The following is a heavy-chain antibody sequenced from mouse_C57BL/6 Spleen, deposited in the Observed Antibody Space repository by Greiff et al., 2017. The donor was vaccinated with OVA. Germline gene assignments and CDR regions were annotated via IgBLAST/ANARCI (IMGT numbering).Heavy chain of an antibody. CDR3: ALHYGSSHWYFDD. V-gene: IGHV1-26*01. CDR1: GYTFTDYY. CDR2: INPNNGGT. Sequence: VQLQQSGPELVKPGASVKISCKASGYTFTDYYMNWVKQSHGKSLEWIGDINPNNGGTSYNQKFKGKATLTVDKSSSTAYMELRSLTSEDSAVYYYALHYGSSHWYFDDWGTGTTVTVSS. J-gene: IGHJ1*03. D-gene: IGHD1-1*01.